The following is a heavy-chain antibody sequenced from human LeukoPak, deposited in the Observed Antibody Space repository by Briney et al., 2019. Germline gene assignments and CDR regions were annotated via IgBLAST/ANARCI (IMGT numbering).Heavy chain of an antibody. V-gene: IGHV3-66*01. J-gene: IGHJ4*02. CDR3: AKGGLRSTPLDY. Sequence: GGSLRLSCAASGFSVSNNYMSWVRQAPGKGLEWVSVIYSGGSTFYADSVKGRFTISRDNSKNTLSLQMNSLRAEDTAVYYCAKGGLRSTPLDYWGQGALVTVSS. CDR2: IYSGGST. CDR1: GFSVSNNY. D-gene: IGHD4-17*01.